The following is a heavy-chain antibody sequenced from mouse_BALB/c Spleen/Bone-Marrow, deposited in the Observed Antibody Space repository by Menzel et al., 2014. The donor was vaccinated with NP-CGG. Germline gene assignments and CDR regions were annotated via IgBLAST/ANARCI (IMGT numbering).Heavy chain of an antibody. J-gene: IGHJ1*01. Sequence: QVQLKESGPGLVAPSQSLSITCTASGFSLTSYGVHWVRQPPGKGLEWLGIIWAGGSTNYKSALMSRLSISKDNSKSQVFVKINSLQTDDTAMCYCARNRRDYGKAWYFDVWGAGTTVTVSS. CDR1: GFSLTSYG. V-gene: IGHV2-9*02. CDR2: IWAGGST. D-gene: IGHD2-1*01. CDR3: ARNRRDYGKAWYFDV.